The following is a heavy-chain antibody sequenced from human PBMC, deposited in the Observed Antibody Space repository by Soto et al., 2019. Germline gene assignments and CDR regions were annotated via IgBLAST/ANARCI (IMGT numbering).Heavy chain of an antibody. CDR3: ARVGGYSGGLDY. Sequence: QVQLQQWGAGLLKPSETLSLTCAVYGGSFSGYYWSWIRQPPGKGLEWIGEINHSGSTNYNPSLKSRVTISVDTSKNQFSLKLSSVTAADTAVYYCARVGGYSGGLDYGGQGTLVTVSS. D-gene: IGHD3-22*01. CDR2: INHSGST. V-gene: IGHV4-34*01. J-gene: IGHJ4*02. CDR1: GGSFSGYY.